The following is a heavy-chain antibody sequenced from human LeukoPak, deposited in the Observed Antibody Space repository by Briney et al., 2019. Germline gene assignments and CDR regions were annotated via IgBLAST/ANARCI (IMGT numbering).Heavy chain of an antibody. V-gene: IGHV4-31*03. CDR2: IYSSGTT. Sequence: SETLSLTCTVSGGSVSSGDYYWSWIRQHAGKGLDWIGYIYSSGTTYYNPSLKSRLTISVDTSKNQFSLKLSSVTAADTAVYYCARAAQNWNNAPYFDFWGQETLVTVSS. CDR1: GGSVSSGDYY. CDR3: ARAAQNWNNAPYFDF. D-gene: IGHD1-1*01. J-gene: IGHJ4*02.